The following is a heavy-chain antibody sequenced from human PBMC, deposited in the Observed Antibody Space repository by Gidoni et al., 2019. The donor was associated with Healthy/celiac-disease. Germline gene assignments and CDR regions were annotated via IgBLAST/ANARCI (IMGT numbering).Heavy chain of an antibody. V-gene: IGHV3-33*01. CDR2: IWYDGSNK. CDR3: ARETGYYYYTMDV. J-gene: IGHJ6*02. CDR1: GFTFRSYG. Sequence: QVQLVESGGGVVQPGRSLRLSCAASGFTFRSYGMHWVRQLPGKGLEWVAVIWYDGSNKYYADSVRGRFTISRDTSKNTLYLQMNSLRAEDTAVYYCARETGYYYYTMDVWGLGTTVTVSS.